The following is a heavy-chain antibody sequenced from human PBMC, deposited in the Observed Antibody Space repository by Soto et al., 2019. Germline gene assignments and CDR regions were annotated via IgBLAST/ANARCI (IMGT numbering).Heavy chain of an antibody. D-gene: IGHD6-13*01. J-gene: IGHJ4*02. V-gene: IGHV4-39*01. CDR1: GGSTNSRSYY. CDR3: AAGEASSRNLAPYYLDF. CDR2: VYYSGST. Sequence: SETLSLTCTVSGGSTNSRSYYWGWIRQPPGKGLEWIGSVYYSGSTYDNPSLQSRVTISVDTSRNQFSLKLISVTAADTAVYFCAAGEASSRNLAPYYLDFWGQGTLVTVSS.